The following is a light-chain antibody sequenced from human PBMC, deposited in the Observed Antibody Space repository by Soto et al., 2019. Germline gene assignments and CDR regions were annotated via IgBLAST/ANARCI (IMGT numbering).Light chain of an antibody. Sequence: EIVLTQSPGPLSLSPGERATLSCRASHLLSSSFLAWYQQKPGQAPRLLIYGASSRATGIPDRVSGSGSGTDFTLTISRLEPEDFAVYYCQQYGSSRLTFGGGTKVDIK. V-gene: IGKV3-20*01. CDR1: HLLSSSF. J-gene: IGKJ4*01. CDR2: GAS. CDR3: QQYGSSRLT.